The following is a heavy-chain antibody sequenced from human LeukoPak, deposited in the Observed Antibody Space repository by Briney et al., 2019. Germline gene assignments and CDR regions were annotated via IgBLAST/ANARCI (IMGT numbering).Heavy chain of an antibody. CDR2: IIPILGIA. J-gene: IGHJ3*02. CDR3: ATPMEAVAGTDAFDI. Sequence: HGASVKVSCKASGYTFTSYGISWVRQAPGQGLEWMGRIIPILGIANYAQKFQGRVTITADKSTSTAYMELSSLRSEDTAVYYCATPMEAVAGTDAFDIWGQGTMVTVSS. D-gene: IGHD6-19*01. CDR1: GYTFTSYG. V-gene: IGHV1-69*04.